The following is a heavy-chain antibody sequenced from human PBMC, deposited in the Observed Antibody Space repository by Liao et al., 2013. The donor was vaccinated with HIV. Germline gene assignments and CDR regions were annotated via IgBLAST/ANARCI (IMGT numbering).Heavy chain of an antibody. J-gene: IGHJ4*02. CDR3: ARVPPGGTFDY. CDR2: IYYSGST. D-gene: IGHD3-16*01. V-gene: IGHV4-39*07. CDR1: GGSISSSSYY. Sequence: QLQLQESGPGLVKPSETLSLTCTVSGGSISSSSYYWGWIRQPPGKGLEWIGSIYYSGSTYYNPSLKSRVTISVDTSKNQFSLKLSSVTAADTAVYYCARVPPGGTFDYWGQGTLVTVSS.